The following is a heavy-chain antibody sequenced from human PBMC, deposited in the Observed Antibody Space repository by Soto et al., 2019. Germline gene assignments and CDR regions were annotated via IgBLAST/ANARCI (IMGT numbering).Heavy chain of an antibody. V-gene: IGHV3-7*04. CDR1: GFTFSSYW. J-gene: IGHJ6*03. CDR2: IKQDGSEK. Sequence: EVQLVESGGGLVQPGGSLRLSCAASGFTFSSYWMSWVRQAPGKGLEWVANIKQDGSEKYYLDSVKGRFTLSRDNAKNPLYLQKNGLRAEDTAVYYYARGIQDYYYTDVWGKVTTVTVSS. CDR3: ARGIQDYYYTDV.